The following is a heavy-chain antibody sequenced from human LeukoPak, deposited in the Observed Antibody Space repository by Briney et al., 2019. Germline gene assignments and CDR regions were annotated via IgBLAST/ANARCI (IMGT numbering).Heavy chain of an antibody. CDR2: MNPNSGNT. CDR3: ARELLYCSGGSCYSPLGY. V-gene: IGHV1-8*01. J-gene: IGHJ4*02. D-gene: IGHD2-15*01. CDR1: GYTFTSYD. Sequence: ASVKVSCKASGYTFTSYDINWVRQAPGQGLEWMGWMNPNSGNTVYAQKFQGRVTMTRNTSISTAYMELSSLRSEDTAVYYCARELLYCSGGSCYSPLGYWGQGTLVTVSS.